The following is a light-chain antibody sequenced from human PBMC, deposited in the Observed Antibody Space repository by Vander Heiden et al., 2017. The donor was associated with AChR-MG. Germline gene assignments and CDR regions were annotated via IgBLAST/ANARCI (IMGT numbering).Light chain of an antibody. CDR3: CSYAGSYTVV. Sequence: QAALTQPRSVSGSPGQSVTISCTGTSSAVGGYNYVSWYQQHPGKAPKLMIYDVSKRPSGVPDRFSGSKSGNTASLTISGLQAEDEADYYCCSYAGSYTVVFGGGTKLTAL. V-gene: IGLV2-11*01. J-gene: IGLJ2*01. CDR1: SSAVGGYNY. CDR2: DVS.